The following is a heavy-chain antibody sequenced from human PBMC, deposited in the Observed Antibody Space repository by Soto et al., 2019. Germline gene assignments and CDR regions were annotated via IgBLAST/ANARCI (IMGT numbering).Heavy chain of an antibody. CDR1: GFSLSRSGVG. Sequence: QITLKESGPTLVKPTQTLTLTCTISGFSLSRSGVGVGWIRQPPGKAPEWLALIYWDDDKRYSPSLNRRLTNTQDTSKDQVVLTMTNVDPVDTATYYCAHRSGYVRAFDIWGQGTMVTVSS. V-gene: IGHV2-5*02. D-gene: IGHD5-12*01. CDR2: IYWDDDK. CDR3: AHRSGYVRAFDI. J-gene: IGHJ3*02.